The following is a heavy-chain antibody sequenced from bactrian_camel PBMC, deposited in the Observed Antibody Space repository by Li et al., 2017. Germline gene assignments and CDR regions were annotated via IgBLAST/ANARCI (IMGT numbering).Heavy chain of an antibody. CDR3: AASFFEAWQWAREAVVSGNPDFRY. CDR1: EATLC. D-gene: IGHD7*01. Sequence: VQLVESGGGLVQPGGSLRLSCAGTEATLCMGRFRQAPGKEREGVALVYSDGGATYYADSVKGRFVISRGNAKNIVFLQMNSLKPEDTAMYYCAASFFEAWQWAREAVVSGNPDFRYWGRGTQVTVS. CDR2: VYSDGGAT. J-gene: IGHJ6*01. V-gene: IGHV3S35*01.